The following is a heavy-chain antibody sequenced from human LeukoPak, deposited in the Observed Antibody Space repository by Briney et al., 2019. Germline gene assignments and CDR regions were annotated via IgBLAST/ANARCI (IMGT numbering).Heavy chain of an antibody. V-gene: IGHV3-30*02. Sequence: PGGSLRLSCAASGFTFIHHGIHWVRQAPGKGLEWVAFTPNDGTNKHYADSAKGRFTISRDNSKNTVWLQMNSLRVEDTAVYYCARDFRTTIAQVCDYWGQGTLVTVSS. CDR1: GFTFIHHG. CDR2: TPNDGTNK. J-gene: IGHJ4*02. D-gene: IGHD1-7*01. CDR3: ARDFRTTIAQVCDY.